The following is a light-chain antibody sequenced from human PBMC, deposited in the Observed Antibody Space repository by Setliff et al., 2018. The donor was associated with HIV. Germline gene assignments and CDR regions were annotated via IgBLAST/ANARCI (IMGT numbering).Light chain of an antibody. J-gene: IGLJ1*01. CDR3: SSYTTSITFG. V-gene: IGLV2-18*02. CDR1: TSDIGHYNR. CDR2: EVS. Sequence: QSALTQPPYVSGAPGQSVTISCTGSTSDIGHYNRVSWYQQPPGAAPKLIMYEVSHRPSGVPDRFSGSKSDSTASLTISGLQPEDEADYYCSSYTTSITFGFGTGTKGTVL.